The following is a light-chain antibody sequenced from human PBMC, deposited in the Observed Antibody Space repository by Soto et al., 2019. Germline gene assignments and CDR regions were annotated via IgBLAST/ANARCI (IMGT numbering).Light chain of an antibody. V-gene: IGLV2-14*03. CDR1: SSDVGGYNY. J-gene: IGLJ3*02. CDR3: TSYTTSSPYLV. CDR2: DVT. Sequence: QSALTQPASVSGSPGQSSTISCTGTSSDVGGYNYFSWYQHHPGKAPKLMIYDVTNRPSGVSNRFSGSKSGNTSSLTISGLQAEDEADYYCTSYTTSSPYLVFGGGTKVTVL.